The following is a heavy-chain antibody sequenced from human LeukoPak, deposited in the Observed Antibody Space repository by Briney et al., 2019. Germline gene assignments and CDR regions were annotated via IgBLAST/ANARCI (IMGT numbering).Heavy chain of an antibody. Sequence: ASVKVSCKASGYTFTGYYMHWVRQAPGQGLEWMGWINPNSGGTNYAQKFQGRVTMTRDTSTSTVYMELSSLRSEDTAVYYCARGGIVGAKDAFDIWGQGTMVTVSS. V-gene: IGHV1-2*02. CDR1: GYTFTGYY. J-gene: IGHJ3*02. CDR2: INPNSGGT. D-gene: IGHD1-26*01. CDR3: ARGGIVGAKDAFDI.